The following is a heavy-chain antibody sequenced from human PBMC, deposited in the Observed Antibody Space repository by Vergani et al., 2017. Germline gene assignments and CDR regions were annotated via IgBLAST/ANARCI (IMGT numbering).Heavy chain of an antibody. Sequence: QVQLQESGPGLVKPSETLSLTCAVSGYSISSGYYWGWIRQPPGKGLEWIGSIHHSGRTYYNPSLKSRVTISVDTSKNQFSLKLSSVTAADTAGYYCARPGSSSWYQVSWYFDLWGRGTLVTVSS. D-gene: IGHD6-13*01. J-gene: IGHJ2*01. CDR1: GYSISSGYY. V-gene: IGHV4-38-2*01. CDR3: ARPGSSSWYQVSWYFDL. CDR2: IHHSGRT.